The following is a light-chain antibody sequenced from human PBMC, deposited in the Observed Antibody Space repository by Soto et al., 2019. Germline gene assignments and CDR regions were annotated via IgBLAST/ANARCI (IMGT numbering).Light chain of an antibody. V-gene: IGKV4-1*01. CDR1: HSVLFSSNNKNY. CDR3: QQYYSPPPT. J-gene: IGKJ4*01. CDR2: WSS. Sequence: DIVMTQSPYSLCVSLCYISTINFNSLHSVLFSSNNKNYLAWYQQKLGQPPNLLIYWSSTRQSGVPDRFSGSGSGTDFTLTISSLQAEDVAVYYCQQYYSPPPTFGGGTKVDIK.